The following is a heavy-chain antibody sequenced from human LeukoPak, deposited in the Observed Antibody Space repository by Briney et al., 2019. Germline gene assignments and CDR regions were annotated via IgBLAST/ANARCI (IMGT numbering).Heavy chain of an antibody. CDR3: ATGSGIVVVVAATLEYFQH. CDR2: FDPEDGET. CDR1: GYTLTELS. D-gene: IGHD2-15*01. J-gene: IGHJ1*01. V-gene: IGHV1-24*01. Sequence: RASVKVSCKVSGYTLTELSMHWVRQAPGKGLEWMGGFDPEDGETIYAQKFQGRVTMTEDTSTDTAYMELSSLRSEDTAVYYCATGSGIVVVVAATLEYFQHWGQGTLVTVSS.